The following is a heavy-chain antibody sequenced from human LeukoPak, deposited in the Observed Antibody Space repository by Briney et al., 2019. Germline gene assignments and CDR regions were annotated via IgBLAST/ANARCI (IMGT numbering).Heavy chain of an antibody. CDR3: AKDRGGPVGVHRDETGGFDY. D-gene: IGHD1-26*01. CDR1: GFSFSSYG. Sequence: GGSLRLSCAASGFSFSSYGMHWVRQAPGKGLEWVAVIWYDGSNKHYADSVKGRFTISRDNSKNTLYLQMNSLRAEDTAVYYCAKDRGGPVGVHRDETGGFDYWGQGTLVTVSS. V-gene: IGHV3-33*06. CDR2: IWYDGSNK. J-gene: IGHJ4*02.